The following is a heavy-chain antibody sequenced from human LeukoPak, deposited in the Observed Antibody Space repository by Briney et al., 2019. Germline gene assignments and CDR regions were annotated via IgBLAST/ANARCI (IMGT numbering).Heavy chain of an antibody. CDR2: IYHSGST. V-gene: IGHV4-4*02. Sequence: SGTLSLTCAVAGASNSNSNWWTWVRQPPGKGLEWIGEIYHSGSTNYKPSLKSRATISVDKSKNQFSLKLSSVTAADTAVYYCASRAPRDNFNRYLPIDYWGQGTLVTVSS. CDR3: ASRAPRDNFNRYLPIDY. J-gene: IGHJ4*02. CDR1: GASNSNSNW. D-gene: IGHD1-20*01.